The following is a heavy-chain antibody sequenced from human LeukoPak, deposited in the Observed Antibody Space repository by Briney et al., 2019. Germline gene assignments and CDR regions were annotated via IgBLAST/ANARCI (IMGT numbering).Heavy chain of an antibody. Sequence: PGGSLRLSCAASGFTFSSYAMSWVRQAPGKGLEWVSAISGSGGSTYYADSVKGRFTISRDNSKNTLYLQMNSLRAEDTAVYYCAKSPRPLYYYDSSGYGYYFDYWGQGTLVTVSS. J-gene: IGHJ4*02. V-gene: IGHV3-23*01. CDR3: AKSPRPLYYYDSSGYGYYFDY. D-gene: IGHD3-22*01. CDR1: GFTFSSYA. CDR2: ISGSGGST.